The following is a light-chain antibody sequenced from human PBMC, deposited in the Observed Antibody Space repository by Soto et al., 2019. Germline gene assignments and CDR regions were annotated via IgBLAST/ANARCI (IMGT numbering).Light chain of an antibody. CDR1: QSVSSN. V-gene: IGKV3-15*01. CDR3: QQYNNWPSG. Sequence: EIVMTPSPATLSVSPGERATLSCRASQSVSSNLAWYQQKPGQAPRLLIYGASTRATGIPARFSGSGSGTEFTLTISSLQSEDFAVYYCQQYNNWPSGFGPGTKVDIK. J-gene: IGKJ3*01. CDR2: GAS.